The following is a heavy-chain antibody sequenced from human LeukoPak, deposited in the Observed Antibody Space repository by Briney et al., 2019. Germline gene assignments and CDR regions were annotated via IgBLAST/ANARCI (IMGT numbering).Heavy chain of an antibody. V-gene: IGHV4-59*01. J-gene: IGHJ2*01. Sequence: SETLSLTCTVSGGSISRYYGSWIRQPPGKGLEWIGYIYYSGSTNYSPALKSRVTISVDPSKNQFSLKLSSVTAADTAVYYCARDPHDYADSRRPWYFDLWGRGTLVTVSS. CDR2: IYYSGST. CDR1: GGSISRYY. CDR3: ARDPHDYADSRRPWYFDL. D-gene: IGHD4-17*01.